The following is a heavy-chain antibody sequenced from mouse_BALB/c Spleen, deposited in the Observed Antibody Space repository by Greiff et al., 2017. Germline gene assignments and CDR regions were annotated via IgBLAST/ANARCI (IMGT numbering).Heavy chain of an antibody. Sequence: EVQLQQSGAELVKPGASVKLSCTASGFNIKDTYMHWVKQRPEQGLEWIGRIDPANGNTKYDPKFQGKATITADTSSNTAYLQLSSLTSEDTAVYYCARSPLYYYGSSWFAYWGQGTLVTVSA. CDR1: GFNIKDTY. CDR2: IDPANGNT. CDR3: ARSPLYYYGSSWFAY. D-gene: IGHD1-1*01. J-gene: IGHJ3*01. V-gene: IGHV14-3*02.